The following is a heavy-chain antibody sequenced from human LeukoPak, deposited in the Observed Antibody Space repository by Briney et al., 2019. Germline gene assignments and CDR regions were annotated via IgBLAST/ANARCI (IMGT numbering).Heavy chain of an antibody. D-gene: IGHD3-10*01. Sequence: ASVKVSCKASGYTFTGYYMHWVRQTPGQGLEWMGWINPNSGGTKYAQKFQGRVTMTRDTSISSAYMEVSGLRSDDTAVYYCARSRGLDYYGSGSYSGSDSDYYYYYMDVWGKGTTVTISS. V-gene: IGHV1-2*02. CDR1: GYTFTGYY. CDR3: ARSRGLDYYGSGSYSGSDSDYYYYYMDV. CDR2: INPNSGGT. J-gene: IGHJ6*03.